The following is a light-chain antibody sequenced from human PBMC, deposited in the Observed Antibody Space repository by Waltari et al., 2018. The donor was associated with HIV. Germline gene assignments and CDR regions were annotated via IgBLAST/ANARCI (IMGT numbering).Light chain of an antibody. CDR3: AAWDASLSACV. Sequence: QSVLTQPPSASGTPGQRVTISCSGSSSNIGSNYVYRYQHLPGTAPKLLIYMNNQRPAGVPDRFSGSKSGTSASLAISGLRSEDEADYYCAAWDASLSACVFGGGTKLTVL. CDR2: MNN. V-gene: IGLV1-47*01. J-gene: IGLJ3*02. CDR1: SSNIGSNY.